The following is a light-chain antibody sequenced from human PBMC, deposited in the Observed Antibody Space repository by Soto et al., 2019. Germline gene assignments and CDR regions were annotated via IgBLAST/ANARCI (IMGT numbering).Light chain of an antibody. CDR3: QQGHNWPLT. J-gene: IGKJ2*01. V-gene: IGKV3-15*01. CDR1: QSINSE. Sequence: EIVMTQSPATLSLSPGERAALSCRASQSINSELAWYQQKPGQPPRPLIYGASTRATGVPARFTGSASGSEFTLTISGLQSEDFAVYYCQQGHNWPLTFGQGTRLEI. CDR2: GAS.